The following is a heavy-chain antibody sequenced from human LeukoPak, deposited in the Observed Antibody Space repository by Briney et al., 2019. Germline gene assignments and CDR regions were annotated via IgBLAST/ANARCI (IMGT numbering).Heavy chain of an antibody. V-gene: IGHV3-7*03. CDR3: ARLYYDYVWGSYRFFDI. Sequence: PGGSLRLSCAASGFTFSSYWMSWVRQAPGKGLEWVANIKQDGSEKYYVDSVKGRFTISRDNAKNSLYLQMNSLRAEDTAVYYCARLYYDYVWGSYRFFDIWGQGTMVTVSS. CDR2: IKQDGSEK. D-gene: IGHD3-16*02. CDR1: GFTFSSYW. J-gene: IGHJ3*02.